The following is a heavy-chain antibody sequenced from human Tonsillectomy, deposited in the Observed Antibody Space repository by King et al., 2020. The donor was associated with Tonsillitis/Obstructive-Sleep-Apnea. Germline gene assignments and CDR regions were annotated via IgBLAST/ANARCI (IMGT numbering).Heavy chain of an antibody. CDR3: ASSVYYDFWSGYNDAFDI. CDR1: GGTFSSYA. D-gene: IGHD3-3*01. J-gene: IGHJ3*02. CDR2: IIPIFGTA. Sequence: QLVQSGAEVKKPGSSVKVSCKASGGTFSSYAISWVRQAPGQGLEWMGGIIPIFGTANYAQKFQGRVTITADESTSTAYMELSSLRSEDTAVYYCASSVYYDFWSGYNDAFDIWGQGTMVTVSS. V-gene: IGHV1-69*01.